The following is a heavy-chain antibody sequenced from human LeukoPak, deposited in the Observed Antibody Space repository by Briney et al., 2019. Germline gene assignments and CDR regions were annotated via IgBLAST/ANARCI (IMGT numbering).Heavy chain of an antibody. CDR2: IIPIFGTA. V-gene: IGHV1-69*05. CDR1: GGTFSSYA. CDR3: ARGMVRELKGGYFDY. Sequence: ASVKVSCKASGGTFSSYAISWGRQAPGQGLEWMGGIIPIFGTANYAQKFQGRVTITTDESTSTAYMELSSLRSEDTAVYYCARGMVRELKGGYFDYWGQGTLVTVSS. J-gene: IGHJ4*02. D-gene: IGHD3-10*01.